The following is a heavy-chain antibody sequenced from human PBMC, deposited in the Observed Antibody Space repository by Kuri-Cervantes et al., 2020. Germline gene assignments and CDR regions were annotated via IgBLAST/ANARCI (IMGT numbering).Heavy chain of an antibody. CDR3: ASLDRSFDY. Sequence: ASVKVSCKASGYTFTDHYIHWVRQAPGQGLEWMGWINPKGGGTKYGKDFQDRVTMTRDTSISTAYMELSRLRSDDTAVYYCASLDRSFDYWGQGTLVTVSS. CDR1: GYTFTDHY. V-gene: IGHV1-2*02. CDR2: INPKGGGT. D-gene: IGHD1-1*01. J-gene: IGHJ4*02.